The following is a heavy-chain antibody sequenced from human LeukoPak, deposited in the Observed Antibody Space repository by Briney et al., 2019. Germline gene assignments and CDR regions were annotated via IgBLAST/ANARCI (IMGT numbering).Heavy chain of an antibody. CDR3: ARISGWYFDY. CDR2: IWYDGSNK. Sequence: GGPLRLSCAASGFTFSSYGVHWVRQARGKGLEWVAVIWYDGSNKYYADSVKGRFTISRDNSKNTLYLQMNSLRAEDTAVYYCARISGWYFDYWGQGTLVTVSS. J-gene: IGHJ4*02. V-gene: IGHV3-33*01. CDR1: GFTFSSYG. D-gene: IGHD6-19*01.